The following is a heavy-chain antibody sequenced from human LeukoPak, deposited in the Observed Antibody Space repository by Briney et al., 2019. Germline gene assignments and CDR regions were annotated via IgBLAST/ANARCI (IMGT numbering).Heavy chain of an antibody. CDR2: IYHNGNT. Sequence: SETLSLTCTVSGDSISSSSYYWGWIRQPPGKGLEWIGEIYHNGNTNYNPSLKSRVTISIDESKNQFSLRLTSVTAADTAVYYCASGWSFDPWGQGTLVTVSS. D-gene: IGHD2-15*01. CDR1: GDSISSSSYY. CDR3: ASGWSFDP. V-gene: IGHV4-61*05. J-gene: IGHJ5*02.